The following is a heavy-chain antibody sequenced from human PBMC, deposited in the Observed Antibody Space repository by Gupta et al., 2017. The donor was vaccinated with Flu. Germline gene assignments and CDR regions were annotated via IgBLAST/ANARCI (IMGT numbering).Heavy chain of an antibody. CDR2: IGGSGGSA. CDR3: AKEKDSSGWYIDH. V-gene: IGHV3-23*01. CDR1: GFTLSSYA. D-gene: IGHD6-19*01. Sequence: EVQLLESGGGLVQPGESLRLSCAASGFTLSSYAMSWVRQAPGKGLEWVSVIGGSGGSAYDADAVKGRFTISRDNSKNTIYLQMKRLRAEDTAVYYCAKEKDSSGWYIDHWGQGTLVTVSS. J-gene: IGHJ4*02.